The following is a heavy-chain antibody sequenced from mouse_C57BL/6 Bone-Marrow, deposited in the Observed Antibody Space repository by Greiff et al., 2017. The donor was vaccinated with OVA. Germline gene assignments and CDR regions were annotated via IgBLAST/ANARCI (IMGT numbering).Heavy chain of an antibody. CDR2: IDPSDSYT. CDR3: ASDGRVLFAY. J-gene: IGHJ3*01. Sequence: QVQLQQPGAELVMPGASVKLSCKASGYTFTSYWMHWVKQRPGQGLEWIGEIDPSDSYTNYNQKFEGKSTLTVDKSSSTAYMQLSSLTSEDSAVYYCASDGRVLFAYWGQGTLVTVSA. CDR1: GYTFTSYW. D-gene: IGHD2-3*01. V-gene: IGHV1-69*01.